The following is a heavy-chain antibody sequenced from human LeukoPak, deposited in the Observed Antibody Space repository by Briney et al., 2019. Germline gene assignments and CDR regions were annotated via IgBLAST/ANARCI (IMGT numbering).Heavy chain of an antibody. D-gene: IGHD6-13*01. CDR2: IYSGGTT. V-gene: IGHV3-66*02. CDR3: AKGQGVWPYSKIIDF. J-gene: IGHJ4*02. CDR1: GFTVITNY. Sequence: GSLXLSCAASGFTVITNYMTWVRQAPGKGLEWVSVIYSGGTTYYADSVKGRFTISRDTSNNTLFLQMNSLRPEDTAVYYCAKGQGVWPYSKIIDFWGQGTLVTVSS.